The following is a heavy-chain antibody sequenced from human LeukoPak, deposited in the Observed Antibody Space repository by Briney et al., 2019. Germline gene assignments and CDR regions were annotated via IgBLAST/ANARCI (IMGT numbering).Heavy chain of an antibody. D-gene: IGHD3-9*01. Sequence: GGSLRLSCAASGFTFSSYAMSWVHQAPGKGLEWVSAISGSGGSTYYADSVKGRFTISRDNSKNTLYLQMNSLRAEDTAVYYCAKAYYDILTGYYNVIPFDYWGQGTLVTVSS. CDR1: GFTFSSYA. CDR2: ISGSGGST. CDR3: AKAYYDILTGYYNVIPFDY. J-gene: IGHJ4*02. V-gene: IGHV3-23*01.